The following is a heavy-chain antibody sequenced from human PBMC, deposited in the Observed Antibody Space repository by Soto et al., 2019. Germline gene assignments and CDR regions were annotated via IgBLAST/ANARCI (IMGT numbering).Heavy chain of an antibody. D-gene: IGHD2-2*01. CDR2: ISSSGGSI. CDR3: AREVVVPVFDY. J-gene: IGHJ4*02. CDR1: GFTFSSYA. Sequence: PGGSLRLSCAASGFTFSSYAMSWVRQAPGKGLEWVSDISSSGGSIYYADSVKGRFTISRDNAKNSLYLQMNSLRAEDTAVYYCAREVVVPVFDYWGQGTLVTVSS. V-gene: IGHV3-48*01.